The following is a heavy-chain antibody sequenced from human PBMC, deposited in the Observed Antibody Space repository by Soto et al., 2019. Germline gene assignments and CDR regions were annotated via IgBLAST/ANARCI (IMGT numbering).Heavy chain of an antibody. D-gene: IGHD2-15*01. Sequence: GGSLRLSCAASGFTFSSYWMHWVRQVPGKGLVWVSRINSDGSSTSYADSVKGRFTISRDNAKNTLYLQMNSLRAEDTAVYYCTRVYCSGGSCYSYNWFDSWGQGTLVTVSS. CDR3: TRVYCSGGSCYSYNWFDS. CDR2: INSDGSST. CDR1: GFTFSSYW. V-gene: IGHV3-74*01. J-gene: IGHJ5*01.